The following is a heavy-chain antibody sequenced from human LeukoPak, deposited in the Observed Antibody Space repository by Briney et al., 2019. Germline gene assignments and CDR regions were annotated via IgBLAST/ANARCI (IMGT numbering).Heavy chain of an antibody. Sequence: SGRSLRLSCAASGFTFSSYTMHWVRQAPGKGLEWVAVISYDGGDQYYADSVKGRFTSSRDSSKNTLYLQMNSLRAEDTALYYCTRGGNSSLYYFDYWGQGTLVTVSS. J-gene: IGHJ4*02. D-gene: IGHD6-13*01. V-gene: IGHV3-30*01. CDR1: GFTFSSYT. CDR3: TRGGNSSLYYFDY. CDR2: ISYDGGDQ.